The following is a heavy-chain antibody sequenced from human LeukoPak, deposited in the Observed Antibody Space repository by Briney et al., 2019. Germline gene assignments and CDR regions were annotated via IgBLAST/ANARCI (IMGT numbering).Heavy chain of an antibody. J-gene: IGHJ4*02. Sequence: GGSLRLSCAASGFTFSSCGFNWVRQAPGKGLEWVSSIGPTGTDRYYADSVRGRFTISRDNAKNSMYLQMDSLRDEDTAVYYCGVVYWGQGTLVTVSS. V-gene: IGHV3-21*01. CDR3: GVVY. CDR2: IGPTGTDR. CDR1: GFTFSSCG.